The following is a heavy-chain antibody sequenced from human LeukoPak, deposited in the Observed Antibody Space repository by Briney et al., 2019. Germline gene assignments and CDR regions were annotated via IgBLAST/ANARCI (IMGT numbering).Heavy chain of an antibody. V-gene: IGHV3-33*01. J-gene: IGHJ4*02. CDR1: GFTFSSYG. CDR2: IWYDGSNK. Sequence: GGSLRLSCAASGFTFSSYGMRWVRQAPGKRLEWVAGIWYDGSNKYYADSVKGRFTISRDNSTNTLYVQMNSLTPEDTAVYYCAGRQLDCFDYSGQGIPVTVS. CDR3: AGRQLDCFDY. D-gene: IGHD6-13*01.